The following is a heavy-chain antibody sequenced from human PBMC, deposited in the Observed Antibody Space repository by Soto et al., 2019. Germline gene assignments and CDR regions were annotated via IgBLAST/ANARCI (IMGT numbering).Heavy chain of an antibody. J-gene: IGHJ5*02. V-gene: IGHV1-3*01. CDR3: ARDVYYYDSSGLAFDP. D-gene: IGHD3-22*01. CDR1: GYTFTRYA. Sequence: ASVKVSCKASGYTFTRYAMHWVRQAPGQRLEWMGWINAGNGNTKYSQKFQGRVTITRDTSASTAYMELSSLRSEDTAVYYCARDVYYYDSSGLAFDPWGQGTLVTVSS. CDR2: INAGNGNT.